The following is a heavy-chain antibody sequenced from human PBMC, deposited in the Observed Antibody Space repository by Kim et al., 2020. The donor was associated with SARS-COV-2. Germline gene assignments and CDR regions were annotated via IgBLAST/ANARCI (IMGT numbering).Heavy chain of an antibody. Sequence: SETLSLTCAVYGGSFSGYYWSWIRQPPGKGLEWIGEINHSGSTNYNPSLKSRVTISVDTSKNQFSLKLSSVTAADTAVYYCASDRSGWPDAFDIWGQGTMVTVSS. CDR2: INHSGST. V-gene: IGHV4-34*01. CDR1: GGSFSGYY. CDR3: ASDRSGWPDAFDI. D-gene: IGHD6-19*01. J-gene: IGHJ3*02.